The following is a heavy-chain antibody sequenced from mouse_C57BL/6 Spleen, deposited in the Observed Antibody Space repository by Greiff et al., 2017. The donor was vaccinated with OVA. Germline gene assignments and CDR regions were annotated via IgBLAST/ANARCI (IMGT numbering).Heavy chain of an antibody. J-gene: IGHJ1*03. Sequence: VQLVESGPGLVQPSQSLSITCTVSGFSLTSYGVHWVRQSPGKGLEWLGVIWSGGSTDYNAAFISRLSISKDNSKSQVFFKMNSLQADDTAIYYCARNYGSSYGYFEVWGTGTTVTVSS. CDR1: GFSLTSYG. V-gene: IGHV2-2*01. CDR2: IWSGGST. CDR3: ARNYGSSYGYFEV. D-gene: IGHD1-1*01.